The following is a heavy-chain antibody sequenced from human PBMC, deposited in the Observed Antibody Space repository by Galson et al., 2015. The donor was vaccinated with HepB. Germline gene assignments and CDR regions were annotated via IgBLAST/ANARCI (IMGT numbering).Heavy chain of an antibody. CDR2: ISYDGSNK. D-gene: IGHD6-6*01. V-gene: IGHV3-30*18. CDR1: GFTFSRYA. CDR3: AKADVAYSSSSAGFDY. Sequence: SLRLSCAASGFTFSRYAIHWVRQAPGKGLEWVAIISYDGSNKNYGDSVKGRFTISRDNSRNTLYVQMNNLRAEDTAVYYCAKADVAYSSSSAGFDYWGQGALVTVSS. J-gene: IGHJ4*02.